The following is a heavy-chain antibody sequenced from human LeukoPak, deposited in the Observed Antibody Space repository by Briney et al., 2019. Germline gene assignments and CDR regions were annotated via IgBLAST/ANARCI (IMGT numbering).Heavy chain of an antibody. CDR2: ISGDGRER. V-gene: IGHV3-7*04. CDR3: GRDPDS. Sequence: GGSLRLSCTISGYFFPNAWLNWVRQAPGKGLEWVAGISGDGRERDYLDSVRGRFTISRDNAKNSLYLQMNSLTAEDTAVYYCGRDPDSWGQGTVVTVSS. CDR1: GYFFPNAW. J-gene: IGHJ5*01.